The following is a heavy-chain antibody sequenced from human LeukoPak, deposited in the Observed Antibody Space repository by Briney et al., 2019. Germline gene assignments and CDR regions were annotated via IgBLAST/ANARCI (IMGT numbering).Heavy chain of an antibody. CDR3: AKRRQVDYYDSSDY. J-gene: IGHJ4*02. V-gene: IGHV3-30*04. D-gene: IGHD3-22*01. CDR1: GFSFSTYT. Sequence: GGSLRLSCAASGFSFSTYTMHWVRQDPGKGLEWVGLVSFDGNHIDYADSVQGRFTISRDNSKNTLYLQMNSLRAEDTAVYYCAKRRQVDYYDSSDYWGQGTLVTVSS. CDR2: VSFDGNHI.